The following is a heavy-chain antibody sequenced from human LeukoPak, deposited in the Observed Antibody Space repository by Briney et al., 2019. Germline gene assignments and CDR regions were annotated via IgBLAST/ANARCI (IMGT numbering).Heavy chain of an antibody. CDR1: GFTFSNFW. CDR3: AKLSPGYSSPPFDY. CDR2: IKQDETEK. Sequence: PGGSLRLSCTASGFTFSNFWMGWVRQAPGKGLEWVANIKQDETEKFYLGSVKGRFTISRDNSKNTLYLQMNSLRAEDTAVYYCAKLSPGYSSPPFDYWGQGTLVTVSS. V-gene: IGHV3-7*03. D-gene: IGHD6-13*01. J-gene: IGHJ4*02.